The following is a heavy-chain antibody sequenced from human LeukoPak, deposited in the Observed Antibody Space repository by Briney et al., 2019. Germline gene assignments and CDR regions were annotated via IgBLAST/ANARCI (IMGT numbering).Heavy chain of an antibody. J-gene: IGHJ4*02. CDR1: GGSISSSRYY. D-gene: IGHD6-19*01. V-gene: IGHV4-39*01. Sequence: SETLSLTCTVSGGSISSSRYYWGWIRQPPGKGLEWIGSIYYSGSTYYNPSLKSRVTISVDTSKNQFSLKLSSVTAADTAVYCCARQAYSSGWPHFDYWGQGTLVTVSS. CDR3: ARQAYSSGWPHFDY. CDR2: IYYSGST.